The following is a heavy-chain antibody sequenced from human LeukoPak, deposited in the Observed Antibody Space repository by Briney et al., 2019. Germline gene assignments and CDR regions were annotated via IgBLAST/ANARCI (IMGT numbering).Heavy chain of an antibody. J-gene: IGHJ4*02. V-gene: IGHV4-4*07. CDR2: IYTSGST. D-gene: IGHD2-15*01. CDR3: ARGGYCSGGRCYSDSDY. CDR1: GGSISSYY. Sequence: SETLSLTCTVSGGSISSYYWSWIRQPAGKGLEWIGRIYTSGSTNYNPSLKSRVTMSVDTSKNQFSLKLSSVTAADTAVYYCARGGYCSGGRCYSDSDYWGQGTLVTVSS.